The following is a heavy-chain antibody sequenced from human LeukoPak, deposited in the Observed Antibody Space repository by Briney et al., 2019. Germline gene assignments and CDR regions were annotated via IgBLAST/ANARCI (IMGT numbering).Heavy chain of an antibody. D-gene: IGHD3-10*01. Sequence: PSETLSLTCTVSGGSISSNSYYWGWIRQPPGKGLKWIGSIYYSGSTYYNPSLKSRVTISVDTSKNQFSLKLSSVTAADTAVYYCARFYGSGSVDYYYYYYMDVWGKGTTVTISS. CDR1: GGSISSNSYY. CDR2: IYYSGST. J-gene: IGHJ6*03. CDR3: ARFYGSGSVDYYYYYYMDV. V-gene: IGHV4-39*01.